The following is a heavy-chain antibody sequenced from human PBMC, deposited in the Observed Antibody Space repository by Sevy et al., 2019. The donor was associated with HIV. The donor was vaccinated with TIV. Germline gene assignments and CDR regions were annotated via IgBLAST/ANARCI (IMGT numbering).Heavy chain of an antibody. V-gene: IGHV3-48*02. Sequence: GGSLRLSCAASGFTFSSYSMNWVRQAPGKGLEWVSYISSSSSTIYYADSVKGRFTISRDNAKNSLYLQMNSLRDGDTAVYYCARDQKRGYSYGQDDAFDIWGQGTMVTVSS. J-gene: IGHJ3*02. D-gene: IGHD5-18*01. CDR1: GFTFSSYS. CDR3: ARDQKRGYSYGQDDAFDI. CDR2: ISSSSSTI.